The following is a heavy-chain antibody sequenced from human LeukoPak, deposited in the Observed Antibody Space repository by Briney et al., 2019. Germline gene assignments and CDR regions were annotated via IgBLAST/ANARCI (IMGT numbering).Heavy chain of an antibody. CDR1: GGSISSYY. Sequence: SETLSLTCTVSGGSISSYYWSWIRQPPGKGLEWIGYIYYSGSTNYNPSLKSRVTISVDKSKNQFSLKLSSVTAADTAVYYCARGGGGMVRGVIQNGMDVWGQGTTVTVSS. V-gene: IGHV4-59*12. J-gene: IGHJ6*02. CDR2: IYYSGST. CDR3: ARGGGGMVRGVIQNGMDV. D-gene: IGHD3-10*01.